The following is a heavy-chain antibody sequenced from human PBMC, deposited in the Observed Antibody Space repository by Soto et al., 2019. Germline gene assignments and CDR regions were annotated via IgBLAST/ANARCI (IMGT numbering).Heavy chain of an antibody. CDR3: ASDPDL. CDR1: GLNFTSSA. CDR2: IVDGSGTT. Sequence: SSKVSSKASGLNFTSSAVQWVRQASGQRLEWIGWIVDGSGTTNYAQKSQERVTITRDMSTSTAYIELSSLRSEDTAVYYCASDPDLWGQGTLVTVSS. V-gene: IGHV1-58*01. J-gene: IGHJ4*03.